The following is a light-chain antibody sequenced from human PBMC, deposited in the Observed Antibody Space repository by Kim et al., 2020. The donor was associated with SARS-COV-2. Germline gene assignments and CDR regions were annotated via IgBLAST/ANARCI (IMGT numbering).Light chain of an antibody. J-gene: IGKJ4*01. Sequence: IVTTQSPATLSVSPGERVTLSCRASQSVRNNLAWYQQRPGQAPRLLTYGASTRATDVSDRFSGSGSGTEFTLTIRSLQSEDLAVYYCQQYNDWPLLTFGGGTKVDIK. CDR2: GAS. CDR1: QSVRNN. CDR3: QQYNDWPLLT. V-gene: IGKV3-15*01.